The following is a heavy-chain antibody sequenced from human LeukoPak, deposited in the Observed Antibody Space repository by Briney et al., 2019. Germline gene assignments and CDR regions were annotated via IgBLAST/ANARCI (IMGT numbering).Heavy chain of an antibody. V-gene: IGHV4-39*01. CDR2: VYYSGTT. J-gene: IGHJ4*02. CDR1: GGSINSGTYY. CDR3: ARTGAYCSNTSCYPFDS. D-gene: IGHD2-2*01. Sequence: SETLSLTCAISGGSINSGTYYWGWIRQAPGKGLDWLGTVYYSGTTYYKPSLNGRITISVDSSRNQFSLKLTSVTAADSALYYFARTGAYCSNTSCYPFDSWGQGILVTVSS.